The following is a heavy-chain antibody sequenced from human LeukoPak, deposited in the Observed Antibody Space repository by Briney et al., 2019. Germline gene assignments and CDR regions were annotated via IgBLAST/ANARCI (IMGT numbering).Heavy chain of an antibody. Sequence: SETLSLTCTVSGGSISSYYWSWIRQPAGKGLEWLGRIYTSGSTDYNPSLKQRVTISIDTSRNQFSLTLNSVTATDTAVYYCARGLTGDYVPSWGQGTLVTVSS. CDR3: ARGLTGDYVPS. D-gene: IGHD1-14*01. J-gene: IGHJ4*02. CDR1: GGSISSYY. V-gene: IGHV4-4*07. CDR2: IYTSGST.